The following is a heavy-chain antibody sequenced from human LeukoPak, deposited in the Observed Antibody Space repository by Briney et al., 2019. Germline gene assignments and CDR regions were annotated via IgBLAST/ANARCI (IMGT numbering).Heavy chain of an antibody. CDR1: GFTFSGYS. D-gene: IGHD4-11*01. CDR2: ISSSSTYI. V-gene: IGHV3-21*01. J-gene: IGHJ6*03. Sequence: GGSLRLSCAASGFTFSGYSMNWVRQAPGKGLEWVSSISSSSTYIYYADSVKGRFTISRDNAKNSLYLQMNSLRADDTAVYYCASNGGVTTPGGDYYYYMDVWGKGTTVTVSS. CDR3: ASNGGVTTPGGDYYYYMDV.